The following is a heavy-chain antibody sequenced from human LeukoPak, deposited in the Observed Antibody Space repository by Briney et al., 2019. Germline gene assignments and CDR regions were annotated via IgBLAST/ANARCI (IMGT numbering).Heavy chain of an antibody. CDR2: LSHDGSNA. J-gene: IGHJ6*03. CDR1: GFTFSTYT. CDR3: ARAAAGMGHYYYYYMDV. Sequence: PGGSLRLSCSASGFTFSTYTMHWVRQAPGKGLECVAFLSHDGSNAYYADSVKGRFTISRGNSKNTLYLQMTSLRAEDTAVYYCARAAAGMGHYYYYYMDVWGRGTTVSVSS. V-gene: IGHV3-30*01. D-gene: IGHD6-13*01.